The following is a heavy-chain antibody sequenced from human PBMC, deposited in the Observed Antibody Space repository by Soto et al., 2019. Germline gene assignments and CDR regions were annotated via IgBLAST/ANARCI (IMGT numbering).Heavy chain of an antibody. V-gene: IGHV3-23*01. CDR3: AKETYTTDWPQGFFDY. D-gene: IGHD3-9*01. J-gene: IGHJ4*02. CDR1: GFTFSTYA. Sequence: EVQLLESGGGLVQPGGSLRLSCAASGFTFSTYAMIWVRQAPGKGLEWVSAISGSGDITYYADSVGGRFTISRDNAKNTLTLQMNSLRAEDTAIYDGAKETYTTDWPQGFFDYWGRGALVTVSS. CDR2: ISGSGDIT.